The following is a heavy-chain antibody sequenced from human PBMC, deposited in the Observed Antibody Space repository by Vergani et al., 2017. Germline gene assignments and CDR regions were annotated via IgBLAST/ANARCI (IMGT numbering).Heavy chain of an antibody. CDR1: GFTFSSYA. D-gene: IGHD2-15*01. V-gene: IGHV3-15*01. J-gene: IGHJ4*02. CDR3: TTEGVVVVAATPGFDY. Sequence: EVQLLESGGGLVQPGGSLRLSCAASGFTFSSYAMSWVRQAPGKGLEWVGRIKSKTDGGTTDYAAPVKGRFTISRDDSKNTLYLQMNSLKTEDTAVYYCTTEGVVVVAATPGFDYWGQGTLVTVSS. CDR2: IKSKTDGGTT.